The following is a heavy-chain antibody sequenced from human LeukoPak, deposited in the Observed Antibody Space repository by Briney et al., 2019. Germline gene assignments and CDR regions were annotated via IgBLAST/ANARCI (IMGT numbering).Heavy chain of an antibody. Sequence: PGGSLRLSCAASGFTFSGYAMSWVRQAPGKGIEWVSSISASAGTTYYADSVKGRFTISRDNSKNTLDLQMNSLRAEDTAVYYCAKDPASYEYYFDYWGQGTLVTVSS. V-gene: IGHV3-23*01. CDR3: AKDPASYEYYFDY. CDR2: ISASAGTT. J-gene: IGHJ4*02. CDR1: GFTFSGYA. D-gene: IGHD5-12*01.